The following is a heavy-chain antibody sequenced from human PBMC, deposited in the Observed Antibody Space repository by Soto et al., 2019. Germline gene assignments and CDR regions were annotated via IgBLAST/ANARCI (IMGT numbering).Heavy chain of an antibody. V-gene: IGHV2-5*02. CDR3: AHRGDGAYEGVFDY. Sequence: QITLRESGPTLVKPTQTLTLTCTFSGFSLSSNGMGVGWIRQPPGQALEWLALIYWDEDRQYSPSLQSRLTITKDTSKNQVVLTMTNMEPVDTATYYSAHRGDGAYEGVFDYWGQGTLVTVSS. CDR2: IYWDEDR. D-gene: IGHD4-17*01. J-gene: IGHJ4*02. CDR1: GFSLSSNGMG.